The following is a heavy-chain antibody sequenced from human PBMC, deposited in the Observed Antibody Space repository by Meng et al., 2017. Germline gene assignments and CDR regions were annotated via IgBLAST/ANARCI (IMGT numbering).Heavy chain of an antibody. V-gene: IGHV1-3*01. CDR2: INAGNSDT. CDR3: ARAIAVSGTGRFDY. D-gene: IGHD6-19*01. CDR1: GYTFTTYA. Sequence: QFQLVQSGAEVKKPGASVKVSCKASGYTFTTYAIHWARQAPGQRLEWMGWINAGNSDTKYSQKLQGRVTITRDTSASTVYMEVSSLRSEDTGVYYCARAIAVSGTGRFDYWGQGTLVTVSS. J-gene: IGHJ4*02.